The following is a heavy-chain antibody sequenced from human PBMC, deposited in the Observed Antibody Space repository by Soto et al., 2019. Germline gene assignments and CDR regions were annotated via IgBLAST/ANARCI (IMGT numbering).Heavy chain of an antibody. CDR3: ARDEGGYRLTRFAC. D-gene: IGHD5-12*01. J-gene: IGHJ4*02. CDR2: ISDNGGTI. Sequence: EVQVVESGGGLVQPGGSLRLSCAASGFTFSNYEMNWVRQAPGKGLEWVSYISDNGGTIYYADSVKGRFTISRDNAKNPLYLQMNSLRVEDTAVNYCARDEGGYRLTRFACWGQGSHVTVSS. CDR1: GFTFSNYE. V-gene: IGHV3-48*03.